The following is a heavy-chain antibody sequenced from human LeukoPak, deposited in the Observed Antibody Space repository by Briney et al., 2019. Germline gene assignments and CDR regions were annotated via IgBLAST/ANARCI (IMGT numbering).Heavy chain of an antibody. J-gene: IGHJ5*02. V-gene: IGHV1-46*04. CDR2: INPSGGST. CDR3: ARSYVSGSLS. CDR1: GYTFTSYY. Sequence: GASVKVSCKASGYTFTSYYMHWVRQAPGQGLEWMGIINPSGGSTSYADSVKGRFTISRDNAKNTLYLQMNSLRAEDTAVYYCARSYVSGSLSWGQGTLVTVSS. D-gene: IGHD1-26*01.